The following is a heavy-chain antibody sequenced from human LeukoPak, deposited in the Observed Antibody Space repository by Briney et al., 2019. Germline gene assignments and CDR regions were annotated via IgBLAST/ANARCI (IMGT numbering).Heavy chain of an antibody. J-gene: IGHJ4*02. V-gene: IGHV3-66*01. Sequence: GRSLRLSCTASGFTFGDYAMNWVRQAPGKGLEWVSVIYSGGSTYYADSVKGRFTISRDNSKNTLYLQMNSLRAEDTAVYYCASIFYWGQGTLVTVSS. CDR1: GFTFGDYA. CDR2: IYSGGST. CDR3: ASIFY.